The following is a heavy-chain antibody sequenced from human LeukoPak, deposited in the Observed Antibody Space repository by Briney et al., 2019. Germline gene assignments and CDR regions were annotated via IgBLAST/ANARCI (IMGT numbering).Heavy chain of an antibody. CDR3: VRGVYGFGWDY. Sequence: GGSLRLSCSASGFSFRSYAMHWVRQAPGKGLEFVSGINVDWGTTDYADSVKGRFTISRDSSKNTLYLQMNSLRTEDTALYYCVRGVYGFGWDYWGQGTLVTVSS. V-gene: IGHV3-64D*06. J-gene: IGHJ4*02. CDR1: GFSFRSYA. D-gene: IGHD3-10*01. CDR2: INVDWGTT.